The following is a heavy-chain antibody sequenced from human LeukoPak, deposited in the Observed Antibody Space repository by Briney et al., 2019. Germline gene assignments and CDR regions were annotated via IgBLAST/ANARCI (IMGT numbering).Heavy chain of an antibody. CDR1: GYTFTSYD. Sequence: ASVKVSCKASGYTFTSYDINWVRQATGQGPEWMGWMNPNSGNTGYAQKFQGRVTMTRNTSISTAYMELSSLRSEDTAVYYCARSRRGYSGFHFDYWGQGTLVTVSP. D-gene: IGHD5-12*01. CDR2: MNPNSGNT. J-gene: IGHJ4*02. V-gene: IGHV1-8*01. CDR3: ARSRRGYSGFHFDY.